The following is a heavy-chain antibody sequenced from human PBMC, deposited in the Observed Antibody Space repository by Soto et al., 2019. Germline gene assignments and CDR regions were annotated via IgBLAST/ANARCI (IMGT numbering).Heavy chain of an antibody. Sequence: ASVKVSCKASGYTFTGYYMHWVRQAPGQGLEWMGWINPNSGGTNYAQNFQGRVTMTRDTSISTAYMELSRLRSDDTAVFYCAVAQPGFRQLVLDYWGQGTLVTVSS. J-gene: IGHJ4*02. CDR2: INPNSGGT. D-gene: IGHD6-6*01. CDR1: GYTFTGYY. V-gene: IGHV1-2*02. CDR3: AVAQPGFRQLVLDY.